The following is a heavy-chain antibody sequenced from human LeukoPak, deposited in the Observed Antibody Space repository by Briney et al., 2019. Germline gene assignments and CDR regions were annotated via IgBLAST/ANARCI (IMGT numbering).Heavy chain of an antibody. CDR1: GGSISSGGYY. D-gene: IGHD3-16*01. J-gene: IGHJ3*02. CDR2: IYYSGST. CDR3: ARGVDPRFVCDI. Sequence: PSETLSLTCTVSGGSISSGGYYWSWLRQHPGTGLEWIGYIYYSGSTYYNPSLKSRVTISVDTSKNQFSLKLSSVTAADTAVYYCARGVDPRFVCDIWGQGTMVTVSS. V-gene: IGHV4-31*03.